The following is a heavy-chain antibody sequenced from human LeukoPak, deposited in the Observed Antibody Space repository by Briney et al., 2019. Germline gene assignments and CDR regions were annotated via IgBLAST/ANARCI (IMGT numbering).Heavy chain of an antibody. Sequence: QPGGSLRLSCAASGFTFSSYEMNWVRQAPGKGLEWVSYISSSGSTIYYADSVKGRFTISRDKAKNSLYLQMNSLRAEDTAVYYCARGRGYDFWSGYYCDWGQGTLVTVSS. CDR3: ARGRGYDFWSGYYCD. D-gene: IGHD3-3*01. J-gene: IGHJ4*02. CDR1: GFTFSSYE. CDR2: ISSSGSTI. V-gene: IGHV3-48*03.